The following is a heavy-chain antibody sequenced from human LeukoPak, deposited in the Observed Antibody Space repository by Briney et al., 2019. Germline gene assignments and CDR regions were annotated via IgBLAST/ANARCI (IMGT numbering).Heavy chain of an antibody. CDR1: GYSFTSYW. Sequence: GESLKISCKGSGYSFTSYWIGWVRPMPGKGLEWMGIIYPGDSDTRYSPSFQGQVTISADRSIRTAYLQWSSLKASDTAMYFCASSTTVTTHFFDFWGQGTLVTVSS. CDR2: IYPGDSDT. V-gene: IGHV5-51*01. J-gene: IGHJ4*02. CDR3: ASSTTVTTHFFDF. D-gene: IGHD4-17*01.